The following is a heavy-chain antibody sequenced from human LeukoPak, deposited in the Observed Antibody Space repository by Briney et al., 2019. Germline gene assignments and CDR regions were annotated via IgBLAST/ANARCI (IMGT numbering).Heavy chain of an antibody. CDR2: INTGGGTT. D-gene: IGHD6-19*01. CDR1: GFTFSSFA. Sequence: GGSLRPSCAASGFTFSSFAMTWVRQAPGKGLEWVSVINTGGGTTDYADSVKGRFTISRDNSKNTLYLQMNSLRAEDTAVYYCAKGSGWYVWGQGTRVTVSS. V-gene: IGHV3-23*01. CDR3: AKGSGWYV. J-gene: IGHJ4*02.